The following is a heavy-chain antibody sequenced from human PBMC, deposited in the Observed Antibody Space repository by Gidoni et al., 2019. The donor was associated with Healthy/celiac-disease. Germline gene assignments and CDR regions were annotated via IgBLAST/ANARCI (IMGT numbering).Heavy chain of an antibody. D-gene: IGHD6-13*01. CDR1: GGSISSYY. CDR2: IYYSGST. Sequence: QVQLQESCPGLAKPSETLSLTCTVSGGSISSYYWSWIRQPPGKGLEWIGYIYYSGSTNYNPSLKSRVTMSVDTSKNQFSLKLSSVTAADTAVYYCARGLAADGTVAFDIWGQGTMVTVSS. CDR3: ARGLAADGTVAFDI. V-gene: IGHV4-59*01. J-gene: IGHJ3*02.